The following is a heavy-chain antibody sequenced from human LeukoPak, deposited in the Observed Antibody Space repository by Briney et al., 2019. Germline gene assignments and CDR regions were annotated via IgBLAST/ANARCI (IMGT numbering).Heavy chain of an antibody. D-gene: IGHD4-23*01. CDR2: TYYRSKWYN. V-gene: IGHV6-1*01. CDR3: ARGLVATVVTRLDFDY. J-gene: IGHJ4*02. CDR1: EDSVSSNSAA. Sequence: SQTLSPTCAISEDSVSSNSAAWNWIRQSPSRGLEWLGRTYYRSKWYNDYAVSVKSRITINPDTSKNQFSLQLNSVTPEDTAVYYCARGLVATVVTRLDFDYWGQGTLVTVSS.